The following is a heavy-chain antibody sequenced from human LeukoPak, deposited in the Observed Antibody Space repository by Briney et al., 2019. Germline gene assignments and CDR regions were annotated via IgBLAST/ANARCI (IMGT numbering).Heavy chain of an antibody. D-gene: IGHD2-15*01. CDR1: GFTFDDYG. J-gene: IGHJ4*02. Sequence: GGSLRLSCAASGFTFDDYGMSWVRQAPGKGLEWVSGINWNGGSTGYADSVKGRFTISRDNAKNSLYLQMNSLRAEDTALYYCARAQYCSGGSCYFDYWGQGTPVTVSS. CDR3: ARAQYCSGGSCYFDY. V-gene: IGHV3-20*04. CDR2: INWNGGST.